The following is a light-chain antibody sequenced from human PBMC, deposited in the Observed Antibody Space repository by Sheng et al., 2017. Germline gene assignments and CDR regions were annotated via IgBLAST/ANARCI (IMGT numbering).Light chain of an antibody. Sequence: EIVLTQSPGTLSLSPGERVTLSCRASQSVSSNFLAWYQQKPGQAPSLLIYGASSRATGIPDRFSGSGSGTDFTLTISSLQPEDFATYYCQQYNSYPYTFGQGTKLEIK. CDR1: QSVSSNF. CDR2: GAS. V-gene: IGKV3-20*01. CDR3: QQYNSYPYT. J-gene: IGKJ2*01.